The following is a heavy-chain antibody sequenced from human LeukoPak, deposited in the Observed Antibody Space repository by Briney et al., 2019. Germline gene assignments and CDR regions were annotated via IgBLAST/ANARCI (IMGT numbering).Heavy chain of an antibody. Sequence: GGSLRLSCAASGFTFSSYAMSWVRQAPGKGLEWVSAIGGRDGSTYYTDSVKGRFTISRDNSKNTLFLQINSLRAEDTAVYYCAKGVPGWPYYFDYWGQGTLVTVSS. CDR3: AKGVPGWPYYFDY. CDR2: IGGRDGST. CDR1: GFTFSSYA. V-gene: IGHV3-23*01. J-gene: IGHJ4*02. D-gene: IGHD6-19*01.